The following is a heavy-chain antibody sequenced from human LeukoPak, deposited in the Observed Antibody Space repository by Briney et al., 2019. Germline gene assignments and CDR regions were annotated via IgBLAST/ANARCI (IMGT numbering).Heavy chain of an antibody. V-gene: IGHV1-69*04. CDR2: IIPILGIA. J-gene: IGHJ4*02. Sequence: GASVKVSCKASGGTFSSYAISWVRQAPGQGLEWMGRIIPILGIANYAQKFQGRVTITVDKSTSTAYMELSSLRSEDTAVYYCASGATYGSGSYFVYWGQGTLVTVSS. CDR3: ASGATYGSGSYFVY. D-gene: IGHD3-10*01. CDR1: GGTFSSYA.